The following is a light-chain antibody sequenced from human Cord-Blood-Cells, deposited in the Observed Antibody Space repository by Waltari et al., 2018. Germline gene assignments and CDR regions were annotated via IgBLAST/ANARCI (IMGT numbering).Light chain of an antibody. J-gene: IGKJ2*01. Sequence: IKMTQSPSTWSESVRDRLTIPCRASQSISSWLDWYQQKPGKDPKLLIYKASSLESGVPSSFSGSGSGTEFTLTISRLQPDDFATYYCQQYNSDSYTFGHGTKLEIK. CDR1: QSISSW. CDR2: KAS. CDR3: QQYNSDSYT. V-gene: IGKV1-5*03.